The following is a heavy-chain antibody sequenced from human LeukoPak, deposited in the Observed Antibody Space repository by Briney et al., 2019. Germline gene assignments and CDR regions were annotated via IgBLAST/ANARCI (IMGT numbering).Heavy chain of an antibody. CDR1: GGSISSGSYY. Sequence: PSETLSLTCTVSGGSISSGSYYWSWIRQPAGKGLEWIGYISDSGSTNYNSPLESRITISLDTSKNQFSLKLTSLTAADTAVYYCARATTTYYFDSWGQGILVTVSS. J-gene: IGHJ4*02. D-gene: IGHD4-11*01. V-gene: IGHV4-61*10. CDR3: ARATTTYYFDS. CDR2: ISDSGST.